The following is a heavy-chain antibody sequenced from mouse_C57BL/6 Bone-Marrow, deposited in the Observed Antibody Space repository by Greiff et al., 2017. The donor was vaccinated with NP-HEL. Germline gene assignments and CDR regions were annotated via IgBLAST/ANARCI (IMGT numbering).Heavy chain of an antibody. CDR2: ISSGGSFT. J-gene: IGHJ4*01. V-gene: IGHV5-6*02. Sequence: EVMLVESGGDLVKPGGSLKLSCAASGFTFSSYGMSWVRQTPDKRLEWVATISSGGSFTYYPDSVKGRFTISRDNAKNTLYLQMSSLKSEDTAMYYCARGWLLRGAMDYWGQGTSVTVSS. D-gene: IGHD2-3*01. CDR1: GFTFSSYG. CDR3: ARGWLLRGAMDY.